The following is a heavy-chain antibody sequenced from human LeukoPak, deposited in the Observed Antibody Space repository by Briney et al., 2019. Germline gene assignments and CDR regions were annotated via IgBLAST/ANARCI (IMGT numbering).Heavy chain of an antibody. CDR3: ATGSGWGAFDI. CDR2: INHGGST. D-gene: IGHD3-22*01. CDR1: GASISSSNW. Sequence: PSGTLSLTCAVSGASISSSNWLSWVRQPPGKGLEWIGEINHGGSTNYNPSLKSRVTISVDTSKNQFSLKLSSVTAADTAVYYCATGSGWGAFDIWGQGTMVTVSS. J-gene: IGHJ3*02. V-gene: IGHV4-4*02.